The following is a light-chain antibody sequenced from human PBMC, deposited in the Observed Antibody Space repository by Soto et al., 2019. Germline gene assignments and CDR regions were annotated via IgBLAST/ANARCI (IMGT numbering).Light chain of an antibody. CDR1: SGHSSYA. V-gene: IGLV4-69*01. Sequence: QPVLTQSPSASASLGASVKLTCTLSSGHSSYAIAWHQQQPEKGPRSLMKLNSDGSHSKGDGIPDRFSGSSSGAERYLTISSLQSEDEADYYCQTCGTGPWVFGGGTKLTVL. CDR2: LNSDGSH. CDR3: QTCGTGPWV. J-gene: IGLJ3*02.